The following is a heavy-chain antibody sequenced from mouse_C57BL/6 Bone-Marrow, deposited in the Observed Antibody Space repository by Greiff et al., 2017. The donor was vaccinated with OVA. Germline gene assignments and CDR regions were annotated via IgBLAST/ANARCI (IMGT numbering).Heavy chain of an antibody. D-gene: IGHD1-1*02. V-gene: IGHV5-6*01. CDR3: AEDGRGFDY. J-gene: IGHJ2*01. CDR1: GFTFSSYG. CDR2: ISSGGSYT. Sequence: EVQLVESGGDLVKPGGSLKLSCAASGFTFSSYGMSWVRQTPDKRLEWVATISSGGSYTYYPDSVKGRFTISRDNAKNTLYLQMSSLKSEDTAMYYCAEDGRGFDYWGQGTTLTVSS.